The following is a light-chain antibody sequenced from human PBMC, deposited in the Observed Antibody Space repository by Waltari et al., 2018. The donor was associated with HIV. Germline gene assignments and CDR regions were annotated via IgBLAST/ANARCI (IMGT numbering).Light chain of an antibody. CDR2: GVT. CDR1: NTDIGAFDL. V-gene: IGLV2-14*03. CDR3: SSYSTLKTIL. Sequence: QSALTQPASVSGSPGQSVTISCTGGNTDIGAFDLVSWYQQRSGEAPQLILFGVTSRPSGVSSRFSGFKSGHTASLTISGLHDGDEAYYFCSSYSTLKTILFGGGTKLTV. J-gene: IGLJ3*02.